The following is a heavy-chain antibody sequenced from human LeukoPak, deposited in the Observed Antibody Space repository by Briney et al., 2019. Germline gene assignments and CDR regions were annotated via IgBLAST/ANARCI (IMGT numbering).Heavy chain of an antibody. V-gene: IGHV3-30*02. D-gene: IGHD3-22*01. CDR1: GFTFSSYA. CDR3: VSDYHYDSSGYYYDY. CDR2: IRYDGNIK. Sequence: GGSLRLSCAASGFTFSSYAMHWVRQAPGKGLEWVTFIRYDGNIKFYADSVKGRFTISRDNSKNTLYLQMNSLRVEDTAVYYCVSDYHYDSSGYYYDYWGQGTLVAVSS. J-gene: IGHJ4*02.